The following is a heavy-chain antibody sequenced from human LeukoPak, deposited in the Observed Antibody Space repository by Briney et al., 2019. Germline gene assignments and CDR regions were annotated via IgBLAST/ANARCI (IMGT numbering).Heavy chain of an antibody. J-gene: IGHJ4*02. V-gene: IGHV3-21*01. D-gene: IGHD4-17*01. Sequence: PGGSLRLSCAASGFTFSTYNMNWVRQAPGKGLEWVSSISGSSSYIYYADSVKGRFTISRDNAKNSLNLQMNSLRAEDTAVYYCARDSKGDYGDHGEDYWGQGTLVTVSS. CDR1: GFTFSTYN. CDR3: ARDSKGDYGDHGEDY. CDR2: ISGSSSYI.